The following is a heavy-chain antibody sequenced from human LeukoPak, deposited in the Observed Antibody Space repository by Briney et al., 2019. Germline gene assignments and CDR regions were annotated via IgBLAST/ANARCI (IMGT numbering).Heavy chain of an antibody. D-gene: IGHD3-22*01. CDR2: ISTSSSYI. CDR1: GFTFSSYS. CDR3: ARGDDSSGSNYYYYYMDV. J-gene: IGHJ6*03. V-gene: IGHV3-21*04. Sequence: YPGGSLRLSCAASGFTFSSYSMNWVRQAPGKGLEWVSFISTSSSYIHNADSVKGRFTISRDNAENSLYLQMNSLRAEDTALYYCARGDDSSGSNYYYYYMDVWGKGTTVTVSS.